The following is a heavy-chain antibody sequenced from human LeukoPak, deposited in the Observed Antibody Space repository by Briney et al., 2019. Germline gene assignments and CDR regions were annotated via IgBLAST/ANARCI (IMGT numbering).Heavy chain of an antibody. J-gene: IGHJ6*04. CDR1: GFTFSSYS. CDR3: AGAYYYYNGMDV. Sequence: GGSLRLSCAASGFTFSSYSMNWVRQAPGKGLEWVAFISSSSSYIYYADSVKGRFTISRDNAKNSLYLQMNSLRAEDTAVYYCAGAYYYYNGMDVWGKGTTVTVSS. V-gene: IGHV3-21*01. CDR2: ISSSSSYI.